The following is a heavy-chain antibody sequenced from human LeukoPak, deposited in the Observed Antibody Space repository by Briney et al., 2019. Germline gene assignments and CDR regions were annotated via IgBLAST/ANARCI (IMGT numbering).Heavy chain of an antibody. V-gene: IGHV4-61*02. CDR1: GGSVSSGTYY. J-gene: IGHJ3*02. CDR3: AGNRDAYFLNAFDI. Sequence: SQTLSLTCTVSGGSVSSGTYYWSWMRQPAGKGLEWIGRIFPGGNTYFDPSLKSRVAISVDSSKNQFSLTLSSVTAADTAVYYCAGNRDAYFLNAFDIWGQGTMVTVSS. D-gene: IGHD5-24*01. CDR2: IFPGGNT.